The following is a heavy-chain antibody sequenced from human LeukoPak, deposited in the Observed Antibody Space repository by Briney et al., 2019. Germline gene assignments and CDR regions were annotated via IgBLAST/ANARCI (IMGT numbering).Heavy chain of an antibody. CDR1: GYTFTGYY. CDR3: AREGDYYDSSGYEGLDAFDI. J-gene: IGHJ3*02. D-gene: IGHD3-22*01. CDR2: INPNSGGT. Sequence: GSVKVSCKASGYTFTGYYMHWVRQAPGQGLEWMGWINPNSGGTNYAQKFQGRVTMTRDTSISTAYMELSRLRSDDTAVYYCAREGDYYDSSGYEGLDAFDIWGQGTMVTVSS. V-gene: IGHV1-2*02.